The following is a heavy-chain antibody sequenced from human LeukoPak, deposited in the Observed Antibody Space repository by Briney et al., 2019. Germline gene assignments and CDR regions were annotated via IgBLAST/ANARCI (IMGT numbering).Heavy chain of an antibody. CDR1: GYRFTSYW. CDR2: IYPDDSDT. J-gene: IGHJ6*02. Sequence: KRGESLQISCKGSGYRFTSYWIGCVRQMPGKRLEWMGIIYPDDSDTKYSPSFQGQVTISVDKSINTAYLQWSSLKASDTAMYYCARHNYGDLVKHYYYYGMDVWGQGTTVTVSS. D-gene: IGHD4-17*01. CDR3: ARHNYGDLVKHYYYYGMDV. V-gene: IGHV5-51*01.